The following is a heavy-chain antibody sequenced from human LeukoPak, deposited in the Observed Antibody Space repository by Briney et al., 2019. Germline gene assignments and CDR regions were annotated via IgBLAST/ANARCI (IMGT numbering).Heavy chain of an antibody. CDR1: GFTFSDYA. D-gene: IGHD3-22*01. CDR2: ISGNGGST. V-gene: IGHV3-23*01. CDR3: AKVRPFTPIAVVPEYFDY. J-gene: IGHJ4*02. Sequence: GGSLRLSCAASGFTFSDYAITWVRQAPGKGLEWVSHISGNGGSTSYADSVRGRFTVSRDNSKNMLYLQMNSLRVDDTAVYYCAKVRPFTPIAVVPEYFDYWGQGPLVAVSS.